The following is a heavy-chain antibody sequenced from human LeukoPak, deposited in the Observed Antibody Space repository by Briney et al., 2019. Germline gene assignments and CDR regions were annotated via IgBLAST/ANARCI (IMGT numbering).Heavy chain of an antibody. CDR2: INTDGSST. CDR1: GFTFSSYW. CDR3: ARVGYYYDSSGYCFDY. Sequence: PGGSLRLSCAASGFTFSSYWMHWVRQAPGKGLVWVSRINTDGSSTTYADSVKGRFTISRDNAKNTLYLQMNSLRAEDTAVYYCARVGYYYDSSGYCFDYWGQGTLVTVSS. J-gene: IGHJ4*02. V-gene: IGHV3-74*01. D-gene: IGHD3-22*01.